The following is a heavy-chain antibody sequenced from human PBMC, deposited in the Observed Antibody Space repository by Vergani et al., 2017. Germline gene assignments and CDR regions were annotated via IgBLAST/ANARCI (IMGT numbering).Heavy chain of an antibody. CDR1: GGSISSYY. Sequence: QVQLQESGPGLVKPSETLSLTCTVSGGSISSYYWSWIRQPPGKGLEWIGYIYYSGSTNYNPSLKSRVTISVDTSKNQFSLKLTSVTAADTAVYYCATGAGPFDIWCQGTLVTVSS. D-gene: IGHD7-27*01. J-gene: IGHJ4*02. V-gene: IGHV4-59*12. CDR2: IYYSGST. CDR3: ATGAGPFDI.